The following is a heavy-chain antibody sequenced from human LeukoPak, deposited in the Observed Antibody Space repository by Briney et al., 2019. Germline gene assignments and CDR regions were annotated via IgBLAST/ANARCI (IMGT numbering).Heavy chain of an antibody. Sequence: SETLSLTCTVSGGSISSYYWSWIRRPPGKGLEGIGYIYYSGSTNYNPSLKSRVTISVDTSKNQFSLKLSSVTAADTAVYYCARVFDFWSGYYQGYYFDYWGQGTLVTVSS. CDR2: IYYSGST. D-gene: IGHD3-3*01. V-gene: IGHV4-59*01. CDR1: GGSISSYY. J-gene: IGHJ4*02. CDR3: ARVFDFWSGYYQGYYFDY.